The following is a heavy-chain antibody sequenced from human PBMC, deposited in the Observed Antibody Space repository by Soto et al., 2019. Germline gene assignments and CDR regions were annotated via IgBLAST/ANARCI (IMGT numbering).Heavy chain of an antibody. CDR2: ISAYNGNP. D-gene: IGHD3-16*01. V-gene: IGHV1-18*01. Sequence: QVQLVQSGTEVKKPGASVKFSCKASGYTFTNLGISWVRQAPGHGLEWMGWISAYNGNPNYAQKFQGRVTMTTDTSTSTAYMEVKSLRFDDTAVYYCARGGTPIDSWGQGTLVTVSS. J-gene: IGHJ4*02. CDR1: GYTFTNLG. CDR3: ARGGTPIDS.